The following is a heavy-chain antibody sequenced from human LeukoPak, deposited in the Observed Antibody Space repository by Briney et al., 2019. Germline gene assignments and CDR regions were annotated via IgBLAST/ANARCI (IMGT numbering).Heavy chain of an antibody. CDR1: GFTFSSYA. CDR3: AKDQGSGYDYFSSRVFDY. CDR2: ISYDGGNI. D-gene: IGHD5-12*01. J-gene: IGHJ4*02. Sequence: GGSLRLSCAASGFTFSSYAMHWVRQAPGKGLEWVAVISYDGGNIYYADSVKGRFTISRDNSKNTLYLQMNSLRAEYTAVYYCAKDQGSGYDYFSSRVFDYWGQGTLVTVSS. V-gene: IGHV3-30*18.